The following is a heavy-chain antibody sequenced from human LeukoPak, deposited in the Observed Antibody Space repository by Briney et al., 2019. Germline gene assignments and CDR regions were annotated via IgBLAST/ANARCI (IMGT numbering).Heavy chain of an antibody. CDR2: ISAYNGNT. J-gene: IGHJ6*03. V-gene: IGHV1-18*01. D-gene: IGHD6-13*01. Sequence: GASVKVSCKASGYTFTSYGISWVRQAPGQGLEWMGWISAYNGNTNYAQKLQGRVTMTTDTSTSTAYMDLRSLRTDGTAVYYCARDSGYSKGLSSYYYYMDVWGKGTTVTVSS. CDR1: GYTFTSYG. CDR3: ARDSGYSKGLSSYYYYMDV.